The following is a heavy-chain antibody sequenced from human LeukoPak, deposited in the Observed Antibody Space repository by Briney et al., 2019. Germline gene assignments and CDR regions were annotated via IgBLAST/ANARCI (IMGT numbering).Heavy chain of an antibody. Sequence: GASVKVSCKASGGTFISYAISWVRQAPGQGLEWMGGIIPIFGTANYAQKFQGRVTITTDESTSTAYMGLSSLRSEDTAVYYCARGELLYADYYYMDVWGKGTTVTVSS. CDR3: ARGELLYADYYYMDV. CDR1: GGTFISYA. D-gene: IGHD2-2*02. J-gene: IGHJ6*03. V-gene: IGHV1-69*05. CDR2: IIPIFGTA.